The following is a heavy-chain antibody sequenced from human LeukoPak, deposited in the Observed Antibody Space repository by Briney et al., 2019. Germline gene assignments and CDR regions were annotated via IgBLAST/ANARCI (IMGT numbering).Heavy chain of an antibody. Sequence: GGSLRLSCAASGFTFSSYGMSWVRQAPGKGLQWVSAISGSGGSTYYADSVKGRFTISRDNSKNTLYLQMNSLRAEDTAVYYCARRGGETYSYYYMDVWGKGTTVTISS. D-gene: IGHD3-10*01. J-gene: IGHJ6*03. CDR2: ISGSGGST. V-gene: IGHV3-23*01. CDR1: GFTFSSYG. CDR3: ARRGGETYSYYYMDV.